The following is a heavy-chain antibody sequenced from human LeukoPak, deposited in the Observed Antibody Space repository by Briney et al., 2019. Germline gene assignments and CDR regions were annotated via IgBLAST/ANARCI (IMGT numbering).Heavy chain of an antibody. Sequence: GVTLRLSCAASGFTFSSYAMSWVRQAPGKGLEWVSSISGGGGVTYYADSVKGRFTISRDNSKNTVYLQMNSLRAEDTAVYYCAKEPRVATIEIFDYWGQGTLVTVSS. V-gene: IGHV3-23*01. D-gene: IGHD5-12*01. CDR1: GFTFSSYA. J-gene: IGHJ4*02. CDR2: ISGGGGVT. CDR3: AKEPRVATIEIFDY.